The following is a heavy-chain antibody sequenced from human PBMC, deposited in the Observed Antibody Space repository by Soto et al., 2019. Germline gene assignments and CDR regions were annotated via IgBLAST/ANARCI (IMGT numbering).Heavy chain of an antibody. CDR3: ARLGTAVVTYFDY. V-gene: IGHV3-33*01. Sequence: PGGSLILSCAASGFTFSSYGMHWVRQAPAKGLEWVAVIWYDGSNKYYADSVKGRFTISRDNSKNTLYLQMNSLRAEDTAVYYCARLGTAVVTYFDYWGQGTLVTVSS. CDR2: IWYDGSNK. D-gene: IGHD6-25*01. J-gene: IGHJ4*02. CDR1: GFTFSSYG.